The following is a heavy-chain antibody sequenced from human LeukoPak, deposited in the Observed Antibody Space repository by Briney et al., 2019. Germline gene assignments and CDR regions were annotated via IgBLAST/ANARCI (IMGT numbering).Heavy chain of an antibody. CDR3: ASYSSGYYYGDNWFDP. V-gene: IGHV4-31*11. J-gene: IGHJ5*02. CDR1: GGSISSGGYY. CDR2: IYYSGST. D-gene: IGHD3-22*01. Sequence: SETLSLTCAVSGGSISSGGYYWSWIRQHPGKGLEWIGYIYYSGSTYYNPSLKSRVTISVDTSKNQFSLKLSSVTAADTAVYYCASYSSGYYYGDNWFDPWGQGTLVTVSS.